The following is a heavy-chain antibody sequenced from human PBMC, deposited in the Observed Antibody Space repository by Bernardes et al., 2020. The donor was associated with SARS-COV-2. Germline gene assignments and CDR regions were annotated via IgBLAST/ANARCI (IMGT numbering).Heavy chain of an antibody. Sequence: LSLTCTVSGGSISSYYWSWIRQPPGKGLEWIGYIYYSGSTNYNPSLKSRVTISVDTSKNQFSLKLSSVTAADTAVYYCARQDIGAIFGVVITPAGMDVWGQGTTVTVSS. V-gene: IGHV4-59*08. CDR3: ARQDIGAIFGVVITPAGMDV. CDR2: IYYSGST. J-gene: IGHJ6*02. D-gene: IGHD3-3*01. CDR1: GGSISSYY.